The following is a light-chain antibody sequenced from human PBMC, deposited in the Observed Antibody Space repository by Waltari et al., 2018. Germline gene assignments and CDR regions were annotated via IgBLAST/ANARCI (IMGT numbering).Light chain of an antibody. Sequence: QSALTQPASVSGSPGQAITIPCTATSSVVGMYNLASWYQQHPGKAPNLMIYEVSKRPSGVSNRFSGSKSGNTASLTISGLQAEDEADYYCCSYAGSSTFVFGGGTKLTVL. J-gene: IGLJ2*01. CDR2: EVS. CDR1: SSVVGMYNL. V-gene: IGLV2-23*02. CDR3: CSYAGSSTFV.